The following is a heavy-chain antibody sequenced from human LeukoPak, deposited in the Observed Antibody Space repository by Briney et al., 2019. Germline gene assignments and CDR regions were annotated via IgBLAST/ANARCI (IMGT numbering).Heavy chain of an antibody. CDR2: IIPIFGTA. CDR3: ARDADSSGYYSPAFFDY. CDR1: RGTFSSYA. Sequence: ASVKVSCKASRGTFSSYAISWVRQAPGQGLEWMGGIIPIFGTANYAQKFQGRVTITTDESTSTAYMELSSLRSEDTAVYYCARDADSSGYYSPAFFDYWGQGTLVTVSS. D-gene: IGHD3-22*01. J-gene: IGHJ4*02. V-gene: IGHV1-69*05.